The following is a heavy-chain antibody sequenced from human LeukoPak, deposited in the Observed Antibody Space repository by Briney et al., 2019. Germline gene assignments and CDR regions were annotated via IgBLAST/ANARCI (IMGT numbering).Heavy chain of an antibody. J-gene: IGHJ6*02. Sequence: GRSLRLSCAASGFTFSSYAMHWVRQAPGKGLEWVAVISYDGSNKYYADSVKGRFTISRDNSKNTLYLQMNSLRAEDTAAYYCAREPGVVVVVAATPIGYYGMDVWGQGTTVTVSS. V-gene: IGHV3-30-3*01. CDR1: GFTFSSYA. CDR2: ISYDGSNK. D-gene: IGHD2-15*01. CDR3: AREPGVVVVVAATPIGYYGMDV.